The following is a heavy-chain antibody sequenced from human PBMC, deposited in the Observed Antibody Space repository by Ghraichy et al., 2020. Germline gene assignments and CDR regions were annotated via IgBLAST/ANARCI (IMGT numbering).Heavy chain of an antibody. Sequence: CAASGFTLSSYWMHWVRQAPGKGLVWVSRINSDGSSISYADSVKGRFTISRDNAKNTLHLQMNSLRVEDTAVYYCVRAWGYWGQGTRVTVSS. J-gene: IGHJ4*02. CDR2: INSDGSSI. CDR3: VRAWGY. CDR1: GFTLSSYW. V-gene: IGHV3-74*01. D-gene: IGHD3-16*01.